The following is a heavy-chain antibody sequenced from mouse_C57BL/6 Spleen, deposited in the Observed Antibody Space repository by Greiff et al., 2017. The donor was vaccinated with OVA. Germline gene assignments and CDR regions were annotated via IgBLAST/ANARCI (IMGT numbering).Heavy chain of an antibody. D-gene: IGHD1-1*01. CDR2: ISSGSSTI. CDR1: GFTFSDYG. CDR3: VRRDYGSSSYAMDY. V-gene: IGHV5-17*01. Sequence: EVKLMESGGGLVKPGGSLKLSCAASGFTFSDYGMHWVRQAPEKGLEWVAYISSGSSTIYYADTVKGRFTISRDNAKNTLFLQMTSLRSEDTAMYYCVRRDYGSSSYAMDYWGQGTSVTVSS. J-gene: IGHJ4*01.